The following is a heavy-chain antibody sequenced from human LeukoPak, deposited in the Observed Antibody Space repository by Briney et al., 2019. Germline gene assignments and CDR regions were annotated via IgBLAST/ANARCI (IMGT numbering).Heavy chain of an antibody. Sequence: SETLSLTCAVYGGSFSGYYWSWIRQPPGKGLEWIGEINHSGSTNYNPSLKSRVTISVDTSKNQYSLKLSSVTAADTAVYYCARRRCSSTSCYAYRVVVNWFDPWGQGTLVTVSS. D-gene: IGHD2-2*01. V-gene: IGHV4-34*01. CDR2: INHSGST. CDR1: GGSFSGYY. J-gene: IGHJ5*02. CDR3: ARRRCSSTSCYAYRVVVNWFDP.